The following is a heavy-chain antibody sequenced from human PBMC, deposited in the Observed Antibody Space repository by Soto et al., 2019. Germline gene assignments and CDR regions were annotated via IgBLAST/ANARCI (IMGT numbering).Heavy chain of an antibody. Sequence: EVQLVESGGGLVQLGRSLRLSCAASGFTFDNYAMHWVRQAPGKGLEWVSGLSWNSGNIGYADSVKGRFTISRDNAKNSLYLQMNSLRAEDTALYYCAKGPYSNYDYHYMDVWGKGTTVSVSS. CDR2: LSWNSGNI. J-gene: IGHJ6*03. D-gene: IGHD4-4*01. CDR3: AKGPYSNYDYHYMDV. V-gene: IGHV3-9*01. CDR1: GFTFDNYA.